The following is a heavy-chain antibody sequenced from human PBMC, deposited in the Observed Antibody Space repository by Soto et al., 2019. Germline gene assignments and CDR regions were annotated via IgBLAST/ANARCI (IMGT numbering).Heavy chain of an antibody. CDR2: IHYNGNT. V-gene: IGHV4-59*01. Sequence: LDTPSLNCTFLGHALTTFYWRWARHPPGKGLEWIGNIHYNGNTKYNPSLKSRVTMSVDTSKNQFSLKLISVTAADTAKYFCAREGNLGRWLQPLDFWGQGTLVTVS. D-gene: IGHD5-12*01. J-gene: IGHJ4*02. CDR1: GHALTTFY. CDR3: AREGNLGRWLQPLDF.